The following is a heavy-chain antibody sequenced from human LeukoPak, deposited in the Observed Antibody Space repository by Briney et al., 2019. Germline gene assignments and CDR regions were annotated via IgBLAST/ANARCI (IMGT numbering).Heavy chain of an antibody. CDR3: ASLGVGGPPHV. CDR1: GGSISSSSYY. D-gene: IGHD3-16*01. J-gene: IGHJ6*04. Sequence: SETLSLTCTVSGGSISSSSYYWGWIRQPPGKGLEWIGSIYYSGSTYYNPSLKSRVTISVDTSKNQFSLKLSSVTAADTAVYYCASLGVGGPPHVWGKGTTVTVSS. CDR2: IYYSGST. V-gene: IGHV4-39*01.